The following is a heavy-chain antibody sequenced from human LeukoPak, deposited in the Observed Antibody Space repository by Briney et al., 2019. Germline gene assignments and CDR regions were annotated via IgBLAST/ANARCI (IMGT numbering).Heavy chain of an antibody. CDR1: GGSISSGGYY. J-gene: IGHJ4*02. D-gene: IGHD1-26*01. CDR2: FYISGSP. CDR3: ARTYSDSYYGFDY. V-gene: IGHV4-61*02. Sequence: PSETLSLTCTVSGGSISSGGYYWSWIRQPAGKGLEWIGRFYISGSPNYNPSLKSRVTISIDTSKNQFSLKLSSVTAADTAVYYCARTYSDSYYGFDYWGQGTLVTVSS.